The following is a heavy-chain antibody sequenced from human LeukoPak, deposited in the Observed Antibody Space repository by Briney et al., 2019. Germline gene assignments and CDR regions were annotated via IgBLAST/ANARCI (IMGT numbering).Heavy chain of an antibody. Sequence: PGGSLRLSCAASGFTFSSYEMNWVRQAPGKGLEWVSYISSSGSTIYYADSVKGRFTISRDNAKNSLYLQMNSLRAEDTAVYYCARGRGVAYYGDYYYYMDVWGKGTTVTISS. D-gene: IGHD4-17*01. CDR3: ARGRGVAYYGDYYYYMDV. V-gene: IGHV3-48*03. CDR2: ISSSGSTI. J-gene: IGHJ6*03. CDR1: GFTFSSYE.